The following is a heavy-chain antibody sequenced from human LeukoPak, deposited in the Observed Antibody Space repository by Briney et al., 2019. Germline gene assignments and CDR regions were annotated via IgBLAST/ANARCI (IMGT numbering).Heavy chain of an antibody. D-gene: IGHD5-12*01. CDR2: ISYDGSNK. J-gene: IGHJ4*02. Sequence: PGGSLRLSCAAFGFTFSSYAMHWVRQAPGKGLEWVAVISYDGSNKYYADSVKGRFTISRDNSKNTLYLQMNSLRAEDTAVYYCARAYVDIVATTYFDYWGQGTLVTVSS. V-gene: IGHV3-30-3*01. CDR1: GFTFSSYA. CDR3: ARAYVDIVATTYFDY.